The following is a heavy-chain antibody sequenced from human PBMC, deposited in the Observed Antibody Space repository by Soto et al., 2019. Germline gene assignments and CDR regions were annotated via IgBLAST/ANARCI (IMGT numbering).Heavy chain of an antibody. Sequence: ASVKVSCKASGGTFSSYAISWVRQAPGQGLEWMGGIIPIFGTANYAQKFQGRVTITADESTRTAYMELSSLRSEDTAVYYCARGVAARWYFDYWGQGTLVTVSS. CDR2: IIPIFGTA. CDR1: GGTFSSYA. V-gene: IGHV1-69*13. J-gene: IGHJ4*02. CDR3: ARGVAARWYFDY. D-gene: IGHD6-6*01.